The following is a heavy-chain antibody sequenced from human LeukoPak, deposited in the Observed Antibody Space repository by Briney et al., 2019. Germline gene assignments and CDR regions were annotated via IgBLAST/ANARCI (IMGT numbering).Heavy chain of an antibody. Sequence: QAGGSLRLSCAASGFTFSSYWMSWVRQAPGKGLEWVAFIRYDGSNKYYADSVKGRFTISRDNSKNTLYLQMNSLRAEDTAVYYCAKDGRRIQLWLDGYYFDYWGQGTLVTVSS. D-gene: IGHD5-18*01. J-gene: IGHJ4*02. V-gene: IGHV3-30*02. CDR3: AKDGRRIQLWLDGYYFDY. CDR2: IRYDGSNK. CDR1: GFTFSSYW.